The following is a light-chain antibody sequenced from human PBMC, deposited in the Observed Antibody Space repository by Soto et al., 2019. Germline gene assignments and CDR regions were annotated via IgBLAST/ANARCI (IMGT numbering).Light chain of an antibody. CDR2: GAS. CDR3: HQYDSSPLT. J-gene: IGKJ4*01. CDR1: QSVSSSY. V-gene: IGKV3-20*01. Sequence: EIVLTQSPGTLSLSPGERATLSCRASQSVSSSYLAWYQQKPGQAPRLLIYGASSRATGIPDRFSGSGSGTDFTLTISRLEPDDFAAYYCHQYDSSPLTFGGGTKVEIK.